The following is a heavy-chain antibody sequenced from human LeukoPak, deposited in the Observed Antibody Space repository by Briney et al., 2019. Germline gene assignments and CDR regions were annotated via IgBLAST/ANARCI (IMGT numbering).Heavy chain of an antibody. Sequence: PGGSLRLSCAASGFTVSSYSMNWVRQAPGKGLEWVSSISSSSSYVYYADSVKGRFTISRDNAKNSLYLQMNSLRAEDTAVYYCARDLDSGSQFDYWGQGTLVTVSS. V-gene: IGHV3-21*01. J-gene: IGHJ4*02. D-gene: IGHD1-26*01. CDR2: ISSSSSYV. CDR3: ARDLDSGSQFDY. CDR1: GFTVSSYS.